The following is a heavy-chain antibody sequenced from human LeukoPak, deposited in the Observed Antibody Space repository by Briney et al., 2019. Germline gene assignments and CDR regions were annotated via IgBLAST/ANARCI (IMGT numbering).Heavy chain of an antibody. Sequence: GGSLRLSCAASGFTLSSYAMSWVRQAPGKGLEWVSAISGSGGSTYYADSVKGRFTISRDNSKNTLYLQMNSLRAKDTAVYYCARDLGRIAAACWGQGTLVTVSS. J-gene: IGHJ4*02. CDR1: GFTLSSYA. CDR2: ISGSGGST. V-gene: IGHV3-23*01. D-gene: IGHD6-13*01. CDR3: ARDLGRIAAAC.